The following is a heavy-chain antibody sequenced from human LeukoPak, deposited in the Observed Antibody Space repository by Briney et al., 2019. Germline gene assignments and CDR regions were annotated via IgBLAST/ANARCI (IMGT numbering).Heavy chain of an antibody. Sequence: PSETLSLTCTVSGDSISRGSHFWSWIRQPAGKGLEWIGRIYASSSTIYNPSLKSRVTISVDTSKNQFFLKLNSVTAADTAVYYCAGENIIEVGGKNYFDYWGQGTLVTVSS. CDR1: GDSISRGSHF. D-gene: IGHD3-22*01. V-gene: IGHV4-61*02. CDR2: IYASSST. J-gene: IGHJ4*02. CDR3: AGENIIEVGGKNYFDY.